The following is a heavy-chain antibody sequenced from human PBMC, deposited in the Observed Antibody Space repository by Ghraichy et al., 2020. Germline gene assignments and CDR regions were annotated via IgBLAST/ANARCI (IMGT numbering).Heavy chain of an antibody. V-gene: IGHV3-7*01. CDR1: GFTFSGYW. Sequence: GGSLRLSCAASGFTFSGYWMSWVRQAPGKGLEWVANIKKDGSEKYYVDSVKGRFTISRDNAKNSLYLQMNSLRAEDTAVYYCARDLGSGWYFDYCGQGTLVTVST. D-gene: IGHD6-19*01. CDR2: IKKDGSEK. J-gene: IGHJ4*02. CDR3: ARDLGSGWYFDY.